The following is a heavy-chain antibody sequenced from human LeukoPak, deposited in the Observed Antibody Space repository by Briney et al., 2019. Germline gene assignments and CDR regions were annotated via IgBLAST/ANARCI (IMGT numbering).Heavy chain of an antibody. V-gene: IGHV4-34*01. CDR3: ASPSSGWLNRFDY. CDR1: GGSFSGYY. CDR2: INHSGST. Sequence: SETLSLTCAVYGGSFSGYYWSWIRQPPGKGLEWIGEINHSGSTNYNPSLKSRVTISVDTSKNQFSLKLSSVTAADTAVYYCASPSSGWLNRFDYWGQGTLVTVSS. D-gene: IGHD6-19*01. J-gene: IGHJ4*02.